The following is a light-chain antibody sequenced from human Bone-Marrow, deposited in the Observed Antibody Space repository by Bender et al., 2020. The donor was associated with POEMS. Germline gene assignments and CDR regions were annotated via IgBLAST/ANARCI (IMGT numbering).Light chain of an antibody. V-gene: IGLV2-14*03. CDR3: CSYALSNTWV. J-gene: IGLJ3*02. CDR1: SSDVGGYNY. Sequence: QSGLTQPASVSGSPGQSITISCTGTSSDVGGYNYVSWYHQPPGKVPKLIIYDVTNRPPGVSDRFSGSKSGSTASLTVSGLQAEDEGDHYCCSYALSNTWVFGGGTKLTVL. CDR2: DVT.